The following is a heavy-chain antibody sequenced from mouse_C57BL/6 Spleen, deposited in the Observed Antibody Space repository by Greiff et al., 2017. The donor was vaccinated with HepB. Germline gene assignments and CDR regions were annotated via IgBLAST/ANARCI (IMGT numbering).Heavy chain of an antibody. J-gene: IGHJ2*01. CDR3: TTFGRSYYFDY. V-gene: IGHV14-4*01. CDR2: IDPENGDT. D-gene: IGHD3-1*01. CDR1: GFNIKDDY. Sequence: EVQLQQSGAELVRPGASVKLSCTASGFNIKDDYMHWVKQRPEPGLEWIGWIDPENGDTEYASKFQGKATITADTSSNPAYLQLSSLTSEDTAVYYCTTFGRSYYFDYWGQGTTLTVSS.